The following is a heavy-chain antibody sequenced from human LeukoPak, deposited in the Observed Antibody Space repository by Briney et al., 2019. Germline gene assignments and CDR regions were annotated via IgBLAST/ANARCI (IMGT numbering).Heavy chain of an antibody. CDR3: ARAYNWNAGWFDP. CDR2: INPNSGGT. J-gene: IGHJ5*02. D-gene: IGHD1-1*01. CDR1: GYTFTGYY. Sequence: GASVKVSCKASGYTFTGYYMHWVRQAPGQGLEWMGWINPNSGGTNYAQKFQGRVTMTRDTSISTAYMELSRLRSDDTAVYYCARAYNWNAGWFDPWGQGTLVTVSS. V-gene: IGHV1-2*02.